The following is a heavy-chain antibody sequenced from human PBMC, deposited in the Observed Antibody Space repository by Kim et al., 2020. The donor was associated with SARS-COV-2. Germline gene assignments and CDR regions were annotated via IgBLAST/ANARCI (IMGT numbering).Heavy chain of an antibody. CDR3: ARGRYYSSLYGARYWFDP. D-gene: IGHD6-13*01. J-gene: IGHJ5*02. CDR1: GGSFSGYY. CDR2: INHSGST. Sequence: SETLSLTCAVYGGSFSGYYWSWIRQPPGKGLEWIGEINHSGSTNYNPSLKSRVTISVDTSKNQFSLKLSSVTAANTAVYYCARGRYYSSLYGARYWFDPWGQGTLVTVSS. V-gene: IGHV4-34*01.